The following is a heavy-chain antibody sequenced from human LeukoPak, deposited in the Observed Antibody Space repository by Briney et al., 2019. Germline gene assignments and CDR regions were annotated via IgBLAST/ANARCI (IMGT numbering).Heavy chain of an antibody. J-gene: IGHJ4*02. Sequence: GGSLRLSCAASGFTFSSYEMNWVRQAPGKGLEWVSFISSSGSAIHYADSVRGRFTISRDNAKNSLFLQMSRLRAEDTAVYYCARDRLHYDSLTGYPADWGQGTLVTVSS. CDR2: ISSSGSAI. CDR1: GFTFSSYE. CDR3: ARDRLHYDSLTGYPAD. D-gene: IGHD3-9*01. V-gene: IGHV3-48*03.